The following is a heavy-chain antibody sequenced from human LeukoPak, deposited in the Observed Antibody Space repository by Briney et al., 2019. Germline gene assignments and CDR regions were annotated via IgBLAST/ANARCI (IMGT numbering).Heavy chain of an antibody. CDR3: ARDLRKFWSGYYNNPESYYYYMDV. V-gene: IGHV3-66*02. J-gene: IGHJ6*03. CDR1: GFTVSSNY. CDR2: IYSGGST. Sequence: GSLRLSRAASGFTVSSNYMSWVRPAPGDGLGWVSVIYSGGSTYYPDSVKGRLTISRDNPKNALYLQMNSLRAEGTAVYYCARDLRKFWSGYYNNPESYYYYMDVWGKGTTVTVSS. D-gene: IGHD3-3*01.